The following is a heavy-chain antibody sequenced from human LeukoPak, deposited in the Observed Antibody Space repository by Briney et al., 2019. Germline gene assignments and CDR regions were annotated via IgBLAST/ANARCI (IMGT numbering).Heavy chain of an antibody. V-gene: IGHV3-30*03. CDR1: GFTFSNYG. Sequence: PGRSLRLSCAASGFTFSNYGMHWVRQAPGKGLEWVAFISYDGSYKYYADSVKGRFTISRDNAKNSLYLQMNSLRAEDTAVYYCARALGSSWYNYYYMDVWGKGTTVTVSS. D-gene: IGHD6-13*01. J-gene: IGHJ6*03. CDR3: ARALGSSWYNYYYMDV. CDR2: ISYDGSYK.